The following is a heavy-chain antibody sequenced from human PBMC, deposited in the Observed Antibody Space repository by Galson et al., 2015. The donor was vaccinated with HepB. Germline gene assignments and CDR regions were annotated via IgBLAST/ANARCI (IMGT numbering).Heavy chain of an antibody. CDR2: ISYDGSNK. CDR1: GFTFSSYG. Sequence: SLRLSCAASGFTFSSYGMHWVRQTPGKGLEWVGLISYDGSNKYYADSVKGRFTISRDNSKNTLYLQMNSLTAEDTAVYYCAKDRHSNSWFYFDYWGQGNLVTVSS. V-gene: IGHV3-30*18. J-gene: IGHJ4*02. CDR3: AKDRHSNSWFYFDY. D-gene: IGHD6-13*01.